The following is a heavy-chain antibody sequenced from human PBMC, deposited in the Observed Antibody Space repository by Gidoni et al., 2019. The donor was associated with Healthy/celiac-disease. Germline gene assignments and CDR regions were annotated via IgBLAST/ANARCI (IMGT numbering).Heavy chain of an antibody. CDR3: ARAPGAWSTGVYYYGMDV. CDR1: GATFSSYA. J-gene: IGHJ6*02. V-gene: IGHV1-69*01. D-gene: IGHD3-3*01. CDR2: IIPIFGTA. Sequence: VQLVQSGAEVKKPGSSVKVSCKASGATFSSYAISWVRQAPGQGLEWMGGIIPIFGTANYAQKFQGRVTITADESTSTAYMELSSLRSEDTAVYYCARAPGAWSTGVYYYGMDVWGQGTTVTVSS.